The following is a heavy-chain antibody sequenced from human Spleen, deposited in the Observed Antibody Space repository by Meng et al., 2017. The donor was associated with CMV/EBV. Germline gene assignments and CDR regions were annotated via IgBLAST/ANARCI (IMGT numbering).Heavy chain of an antibody. CDR2: IKSETDGGIT. J-gene: IGHJ4*02. CDR1: GFTFSNAW. CDR3: TTDEEAVAELDY. V-gene: IGHV3-15*01. Sequence: GESLKISCAASGFTFSNAWMSWVRQAPGKGLEWVGRIKSETDGGITDYAAPVKGRFTISRDDSKNTLYLQMNSLKTEDTAVYYCTTDEEAVAELDYWGQGTLVTVSS. D-gene: IGHD6-19*01.